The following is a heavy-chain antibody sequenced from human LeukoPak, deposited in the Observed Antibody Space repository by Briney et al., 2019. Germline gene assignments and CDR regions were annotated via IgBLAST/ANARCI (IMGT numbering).Heavy chain of an antibody. V-gene: IGHV3-66*01. J-gene: IGHJ6*02. CDR2: IYSGGST. CDR3: ARACGSGSYTIYYYYGMDV. D-gene: IGHD3-10*01. CDR1: GFTVSSNY. Sequence: GGSLRLSCAASGFTVSSNYMSWVRQAPGKGLEWVSVIYSGGSTYYADSVKGRFTISRDNSKNTLYLQMNSLRAEDTAVYYCARACGSGSYTIYYYYGMDVWGQGTTVTVSS.